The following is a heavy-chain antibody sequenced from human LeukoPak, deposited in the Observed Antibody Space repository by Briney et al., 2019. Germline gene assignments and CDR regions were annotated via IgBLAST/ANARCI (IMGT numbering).Heavy chain of an antibody. CDR2: ISGSGGST. D-gene: IGHD4/OR15-4a*01. Sequence: PGGTLRLSCAASGFTFSSYGMSWVRQAPGKGLEWVSAISGSGGSTYYADSVKGRFTISRDNSKNTLYLQMNSLRAEDTAVYYCAKDVKVPLYYFDYWGQGTLVTVSS. J-gene: IGHJ4*02. CDR1: GFTFSSYG. V-gene: IGHV3-23*01. CDR3: AKDVKVPLYYFDY.